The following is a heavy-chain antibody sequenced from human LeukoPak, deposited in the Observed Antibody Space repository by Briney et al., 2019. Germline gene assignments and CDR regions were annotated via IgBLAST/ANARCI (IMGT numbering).Heavy chain of an antibody. CDR3: ARGASDGSGYRSPADFDY. D-gene: IGHD3-22*01. CDR1: GYTFTSYY. J-gene: IGHJ4*02. CDR2: INPSGGST. Sequence: GASVKVSCKASGYTFTSYYMHWVRQAPGQGLEWMGIINPSGGSTSYAQKFQGRVTMTRDTSTSTVYMELSSLRSEDTAVYYCARGASDGSGYRSPADFDYWGQGTLVTVSS. V-gene: IGHV1-46*01.